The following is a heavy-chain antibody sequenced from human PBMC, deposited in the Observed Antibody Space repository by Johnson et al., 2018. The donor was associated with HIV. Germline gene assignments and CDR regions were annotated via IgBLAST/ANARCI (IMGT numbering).Heavy chain of an antibody. V-gene: IGHV3-9*01. J-gene: IGHJ3*02. CDR3: AKVCYSGSYLDASDI. Sequence: LVESGGGLVQPGRSLRLSCAASGFTFDDHAMHWVRQAPGKGLEWVSGITWNSGSIGYADSVRGRFTISRDNAKNTLYLQMNSLRPEDTALYYCAKVCYSGSYLDASDIWGQGTMVTVSS. CDR2: ITWNSGSI. D-gene: IGHD1-26*01. CDR1: GFTFDDHA.